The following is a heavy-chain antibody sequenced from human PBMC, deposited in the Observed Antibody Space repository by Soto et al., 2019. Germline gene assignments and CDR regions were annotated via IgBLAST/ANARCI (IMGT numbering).Heavy chain of an antibody. CDR3: ARGPRFWSGSVTGTYYYMDV. V-gene: IGHV4-34*01. CDR2: INHSGST. CDR1: GGSFSGYY. Sequence: SETLSLTCAVYGGSFSGYYWSWIRQPPGKGLEWIGDINHSGSTNYNPSLKSRVTISVDTSKNQFSLKLSSVTAADTAVYYCARGPRFWSGSVTGTYYYMDVWGKGTTVTVSS. J-gene: IGHJ6*03. D-gene: IGHD3-3*01.